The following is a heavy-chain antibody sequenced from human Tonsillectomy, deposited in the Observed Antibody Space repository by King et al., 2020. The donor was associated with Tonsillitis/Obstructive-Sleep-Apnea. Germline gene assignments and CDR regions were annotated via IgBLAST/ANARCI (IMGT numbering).Heavy chain of an antibody. Sequence: VQLVESGGGLVQPGGSLRLSCAASGFTFSSYEMNWVRQAPGKGLEWVSYISSSGSTIYYADSVKGRFTISRDNAKNSLYLQMNDLRAADTAVYYCARAGLGWYFYRWGRGTLVSVSS. CDR3: ARAGLGWYFYR. J-gene: IGHJ2*01. V-gene: IGHV3-48*03. CDR2: ISSSGSTI. CDR1: GFTFSSYE.